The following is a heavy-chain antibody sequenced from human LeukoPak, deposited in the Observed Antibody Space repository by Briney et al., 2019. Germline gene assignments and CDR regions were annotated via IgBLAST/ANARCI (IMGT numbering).Heavy chain of an antibody. CDR3: ARCRVGATTRPDWYFDL. J-gene: IGHJ2*01. V-gene: IGHV4-34*01. Sequence: SETLSLTCAIYGGSFSGYYWSSIRQPPGKGLEWIGEINHSASTNYNPSLKSRVTISVDTSKNQFSLKLSSVTAADTAVYYCARCRVGATTRPDWYFDLWGRGTLVTVSS. D-gene: IGHD1-26*01. CDR1: GGSFSGYY. CDR2: INHSAST.